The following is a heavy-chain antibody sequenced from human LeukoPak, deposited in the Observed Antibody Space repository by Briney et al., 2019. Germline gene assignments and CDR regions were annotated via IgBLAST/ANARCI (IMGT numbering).Heavy chain of an antibody. Sequence: GGSLRLSCAASGFTFDDYAMHWVRQAPGKGLEWVSGISWNSDNIAYADSVKGRFTISRDNAKNSLYLQMNSLRAEDTALYYCARASSGYYSAILYWGKGTLVTVSS. CDR1: GFTFDDYA. J-gene: IGHJ4*02. CDR3: ARASSGYYSAILY. CDR2: ISWNSDNI. V-gene: IGHV3-9*01. D-gene: IGHD3-22*01.